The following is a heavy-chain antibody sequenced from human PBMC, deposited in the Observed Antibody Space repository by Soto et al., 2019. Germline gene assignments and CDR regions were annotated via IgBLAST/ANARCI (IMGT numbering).Heavy chain of an antibody. CDR1: GFTFSSYG. CDR3: ARDPFVARGVRGGYDDYYYYGMDV. J-gene: IGHJ6*02. V-gene: IGHV3-33*01. Sequence: GGSLRLSCAASGFTFSSYGMHWVRQAPGKGLEWVAVIWYDGSNKYYADSVKGRFTISRDNSKNTLYLQMNSLRAEDTAVYYCARDPFVARGVRGGYDDYYYYGMDVWGQGTTVTVSS. D-gene: IGHD5-12*01. CDR2: IWYDGSNK.